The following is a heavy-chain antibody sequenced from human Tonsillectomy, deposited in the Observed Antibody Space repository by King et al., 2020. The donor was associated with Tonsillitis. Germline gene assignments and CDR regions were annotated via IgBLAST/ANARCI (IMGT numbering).Heavy chain of an antibody. D-gene: IGHD3-22*01. Sequence: QLVQSGGGVVQPGRSLRLSCAASGFTFSHHAMHWVRQAPGKGLEWVAVISYDGANKFYADSVKGRFTISRDNSRNTLYLQMNSLKTEDTAVYYCARNAADVTMIVVVSPFDYWGQGTLVTVYS. CDR2: ISYDGANK. J-gene: IGHJ4*02. CDR3: ARNAADVTMIVVVSPFDY. V-gene: IGHV3-30-3*01. CDR1: GFTFSHHA.